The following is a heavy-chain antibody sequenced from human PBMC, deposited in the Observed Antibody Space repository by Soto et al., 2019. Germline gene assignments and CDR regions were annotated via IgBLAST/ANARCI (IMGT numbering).Heavy chain of an antibody. J-gene: IGHJ6*02. CDR3: ARLAGYCSGTSCYGYYGMDV. CDR2: FHYSGRT. V-gene: IGHV4-39*01. CDR1: GGSISSGPYS. D-gene: IGHD2-2*01. Sequence: SETLSLTCSVSGGSISSGPYSWGWIRQPPGRGLEWIGTFHYSGRTYYSPSLESRVTISVDTSKNQFSLKVSSVTAADTAVFYCARLAGYCSGTSCYGYYGMDVWGQGTTVTVS.